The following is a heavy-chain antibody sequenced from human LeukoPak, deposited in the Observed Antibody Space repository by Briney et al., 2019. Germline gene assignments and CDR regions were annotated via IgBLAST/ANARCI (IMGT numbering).Heavy chain of an antibody. CDR3: AKENPHNDY. CDR1: GFTLRSYV. V-gene: IGHV3-23*01. J-gene: IGHJ4*02. Sequence: PGGSLRLSCVASGFTLRSYVMNWVRQAPGKGLEWVSAISGSGGEAYYAESVKGRFTISRDNSKNTLYMQMNSLRAEDTALYYCAKENPHNDYWGQGTLVTVSS. CDR2: ISGSGGEA.